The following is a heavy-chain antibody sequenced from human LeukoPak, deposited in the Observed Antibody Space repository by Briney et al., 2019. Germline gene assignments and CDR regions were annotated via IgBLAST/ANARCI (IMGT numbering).Heavy chain of an antibody. Sequence: SETLSLTCTVCGGSISSGGYYWSWIRQPAGTGLEWLGRIYTSGSTNYNPSLKSRVTMSVDTSKNQFSLKLSSVTAADTAVYYCARDTLAALQKQLVRTGDAFDIWGQGTMVTVSS. CDR2: IYTSGST. CDR1: GGSISSGGYY. D-gene: IGHD6-6*01. V-gene: IGHV4-61*02. CDR3: ARDTLAALQKQLVRTGDAFDI. J-gene: IGHJ3*02.